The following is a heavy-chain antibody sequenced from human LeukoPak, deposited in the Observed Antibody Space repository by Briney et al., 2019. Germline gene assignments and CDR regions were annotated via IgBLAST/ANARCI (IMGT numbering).Heavy chain of an antibody. D-gene: IGHD2-2*01. V-gene: IGHV3-7*01. J-gene: IGHJ4*02. Sequence: AGSLSLSCAASGFTFSDYWMTWVRQSPGKGLEWVANINEDGSEKYYVYSVSRGFTIARDNAKKSVFLQMNSLRAEDTAVYYCAREPLVAFWGQKTLVTVSS. CDR2: INEDGSEK. CDR1: GFTFSDYW. CDR3: AREPLVAF.